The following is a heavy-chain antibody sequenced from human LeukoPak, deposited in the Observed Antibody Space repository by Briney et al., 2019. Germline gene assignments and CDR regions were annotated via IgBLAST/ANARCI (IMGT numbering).Heavy chain of an antibody. CDR3: AKEDYDILTGWYYYGMDV. CDR1: RFTFSSYG. D-gene: IGHD3-9*01. Sequence: GRSLRLSCAASRFTFSSYGMHWVRQAPGKGLEWVAVISDDGSNKYYADSVKGRFTISRDNSKNTLYLQMNSLRAEDTAVYYCAKEDYDILTGWYYYGMDVWGKGTTVTVSS. V-gene: IGHV3-30*18. CDR2: ISDDGSNK. J-gene: IGHJ6*04.